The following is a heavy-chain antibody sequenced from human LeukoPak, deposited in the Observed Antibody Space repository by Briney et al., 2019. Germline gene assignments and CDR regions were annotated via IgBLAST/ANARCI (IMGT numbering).Heavy chain of an antibody. CDR1: GYSISSGYY. CDR3: AISNFDWLFRY. V-gene: IGHV4-38-2*02. D-gene: IGHD3-9*01. J-gene: IGHJ4*02. Sequence: SETLSLTCTVSGYSISSGYYWGWIRQPPEKGPEWIGSIYHSGSTYYNPSLKSRVTISVDTSKNQFSLKLSSVTAADTAVYYCAISNFDWLFRYWGQGTLVTVSS. CDR2: IYHSGST.